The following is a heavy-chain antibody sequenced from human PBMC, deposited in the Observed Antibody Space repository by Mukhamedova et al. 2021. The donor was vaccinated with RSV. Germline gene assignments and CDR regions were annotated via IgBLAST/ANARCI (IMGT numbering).Heavy chain of an antibody. V-gene: IGHV4-59*01. D-gene: IGHD2-15*01. J-gene: IGHJ3*01. Sequence: YNPSPKSRVTISIDTSKNQFSLKLSSVTSSHTAVYYCARILGYCSGAYCYSVGFDFWGHGAIVTVSS. CDR3: ARILGYCSGAYCYSVGFDF.